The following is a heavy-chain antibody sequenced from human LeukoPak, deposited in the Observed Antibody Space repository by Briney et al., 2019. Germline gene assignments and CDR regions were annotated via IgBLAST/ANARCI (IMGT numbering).Heavy chain of an antibody. CDR2: IYTSGST. Sequence: SETLSPTCTVSGGSISSYYWSWIRQPAGKGLEWIGRIYTSGSTNYNPSLKSRVTMSVDTSKNQFSLKLSSVTAADTAVYYCARAAAISPNYYYYMDVWGKGTTVTVSS. V-gene: IGHV4-4*07. D-gene: IGHD2-2*02. CDR3: ARAAAISPNYYYYMDV. CDR1: GGSISSYY. J-gene: IGHJ6*03.